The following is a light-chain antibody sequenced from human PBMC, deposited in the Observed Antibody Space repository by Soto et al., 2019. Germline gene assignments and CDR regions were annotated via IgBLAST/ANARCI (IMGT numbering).Light chain of an antibody. V-gene: IGKV3-11*01. J-gene: IGKJ1*01. CDR1: QSVRSN. CDR2: DAS. Sequence: EIVLTQSPATLSLSPGERATLSCRASQSVRSNLAWYQQKPGQAPRLLIYDASNRATGIPVRFSGSGSGTDFTLAISSLEPEDFAVYYCQHRSNWPWTFGQGTKVEI. CDR3: QHRSNWPWT.